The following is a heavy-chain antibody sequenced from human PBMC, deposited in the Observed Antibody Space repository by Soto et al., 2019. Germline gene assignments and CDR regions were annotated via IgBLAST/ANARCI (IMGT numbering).Heavy chain of an antibody. D-gene: IGHD6-13*01. CDR2: IYPGDSDT. V-gene: IGHV5-51*01. Sequence: ESLKISCKGSGYSFTSYWIGWVRQMPGKGLEWMGIIYPGDSDTRYSPSFQGQVTISADKSISTAYLQWSSLEASDTAMYYCARRGRTAAAGKGWFDPWGQGTLVTVSS. J-gene: IGHJ5*02. CDR3: ARRGRTAAAGKGWFDP. CDR1: GYSFTSYW.